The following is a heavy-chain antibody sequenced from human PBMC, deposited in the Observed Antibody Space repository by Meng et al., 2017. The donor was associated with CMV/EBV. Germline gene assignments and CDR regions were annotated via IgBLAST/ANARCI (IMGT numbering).Heavy chain of an antibody. CDR1: GGSFSGYY. CDR2: INHSGST. Sequence: LTCAVYGGSFSGYYWSWIRQPPGKGLEWIGEINHSGSTNYNPSLKSRVTISVDTSKNQFSLKLSSVTAADTAVYYCARPRYSGSYYGYWGQGTLVTVS. D-gene: IGHD1-26*01. J-gene: IGHJ4*02. V-gene: IGHV4-34*01. CDR3: ARPRYSGSYYGY.